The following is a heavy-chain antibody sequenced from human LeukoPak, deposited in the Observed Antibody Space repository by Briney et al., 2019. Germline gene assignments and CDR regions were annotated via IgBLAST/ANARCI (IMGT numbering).Heavy chain of an antibody. J-gene: IGHJ4*02. CDR1: GFTFSSYG. V-gene: IGHV3-33*01. CDR2: IWYDGSNK. Sequence: QPGGSLRLSCAASGFTFSSYGMHWVRQAPGKGLEWVAVIWYDGSNKYYADSVKGRFTISRDNSKNTLYLQMNSLRAEDTAVYYCARDRTWLRLPGLFDYWGQGTLVTVSS. D-gene: IGHD5-12*01. CDR3: ARDRTWLRLPGLFDY.